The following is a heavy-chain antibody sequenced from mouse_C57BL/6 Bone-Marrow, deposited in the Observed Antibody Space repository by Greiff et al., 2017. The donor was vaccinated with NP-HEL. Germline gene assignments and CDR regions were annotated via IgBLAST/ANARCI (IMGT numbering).Heavy chain of an antibody. J-gene: IGHJ2*01. CDR1: GFTFSAYY. CDR2: INYDGSST. V-gene: IGHV5-16*01. Sequence: EVHLVESEGGLVQPGSSMKLSCPASGFTFSAYYMAWVSQVPAKGLEWVANINYDGSSTYYLYSLQRRFIISRDNAKNILYLQMSSLKSEDTATYYCARGGPLWYLDYWGQGTTLTVSS. D-gene: IGHD2-1*01. CDR3: ARGGPLWYLDY.